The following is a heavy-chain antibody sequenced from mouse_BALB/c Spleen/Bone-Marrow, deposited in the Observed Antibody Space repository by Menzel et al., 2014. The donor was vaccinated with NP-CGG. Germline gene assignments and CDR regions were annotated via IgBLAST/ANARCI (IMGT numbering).Heavy chain of an antibody. CDR1: GYTFTDNW. Sequence: QVQLKQSGAELGMPGASVKMSCKASGYTFTDNWIYWVKQRPGQGLEWIGAIDTSDSYTNYNQKFMGKASLTVDASSSTAYVQVSSLTSDGSAVYYCARGGHDFSLDYWGQGTSVTVSS. J-gene: IGHJ4*01. V-gene: IGHV1-69*01. CDR2: IDTSDSYT. D-gene: IGHD2-4*01. CDR3: ARGGHDFSLDY.